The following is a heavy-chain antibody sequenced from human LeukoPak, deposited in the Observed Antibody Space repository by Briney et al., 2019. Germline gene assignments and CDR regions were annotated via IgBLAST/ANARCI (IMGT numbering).Heavy chain of an antibody. Sequence: GGSLRLSCAASGFTFTIYAMSWVRQSPGKGLEWVSSISDSGDRTYYADSVKGRFTISRDNSRNTLYLQVNSLRAEDTAVYYCPKSGSVPPDYWGQGTLVTVSS. V-gene: IGHV3-23*01. J-gene: IGHJ4*02. D-gene: IGHD2-2*01. CDR1: GFTFTIYA. CDR3: PKSGSVPPDY. CDR2: ISDSGDRT.